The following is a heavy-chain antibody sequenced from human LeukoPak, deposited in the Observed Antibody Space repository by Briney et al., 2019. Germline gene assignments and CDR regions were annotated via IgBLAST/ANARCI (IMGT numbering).Heavy chain of an antibody. CDR3: ARAGNSYGYVGWIDP. CDR2: IYYSGST. CDR1: GGSISSYY. D-gene: IGHD5-18*01. V-gene: IGHV4-59*01. Sequence: PSETLSLTCTVSGGSISSYYWSWIRQPPGKGLEWIGYIYYSGSTNYNPSLKSRVTISVDTSKNQFSLKLSSVTAADTAVYYCARAGNSYGYVGWIDPWGQGTLVTVSS. J-gene: IGHJ5*02.